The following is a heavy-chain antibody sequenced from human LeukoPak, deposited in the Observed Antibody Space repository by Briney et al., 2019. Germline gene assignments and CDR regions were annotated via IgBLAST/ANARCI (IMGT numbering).Heavy chain of an antibody. CDR3: ARGSSDNSSTVTTTPYYFDY. Sequence: PSETLSLTCTVSGDSISSRSYYWGWIRQPPGRGLEWIGSIYYSGSTYYNPSLKSRVTISVDTSKNQFSLKLSSVTAADTAVYYCARGSSDNSSTVTTTPYYFDYWGQGTLVTVSS. CDR1: GDSISSRSYY. J-gene: IGHJ4*02. D-gene: IGHD4-17*01. CDR2: IYYSGST. V-gene: IGHV4-39*01.